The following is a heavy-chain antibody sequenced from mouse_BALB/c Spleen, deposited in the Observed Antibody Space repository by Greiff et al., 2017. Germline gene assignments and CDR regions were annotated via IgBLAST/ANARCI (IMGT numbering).Heavy chain of an antibody. J-gene: IGHJ2*01. Sequence: VQLKESGAELVKPGASVKLSCTASGFNIKDTYMHWVKQRPEQGLEWIGRIDPANGNTKYDPKFQGKATITADTSSNTAYLQLSSLTSEDTAVYYCARLYYGSSYLYYFDYWGQGTTLTVSS. V-gene: IGHV14-3*02. CDR2: IDPANGNT. D-gene: IGHD1-1*01. CDR3: ARLYYGSSYLYYFDY. CDR1: GFNIKDTY.